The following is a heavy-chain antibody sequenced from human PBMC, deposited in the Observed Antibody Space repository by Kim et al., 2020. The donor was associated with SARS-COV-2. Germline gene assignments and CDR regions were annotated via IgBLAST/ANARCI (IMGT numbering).Heavy chain of an antibody. J-gene: IGHJ6*02. CDR3: AKVIVPAAQRYYGMDV. CDR2: SL. V-gene: IGHV3-9*01. D-gene: IGHD2-2*01. Sequence: SLGYADSGEGLFTISRNNAQNSLYLQMNSLRAEDTALYYCAKVIVPAAQRYYGMDVWGQGTTVTVSS.